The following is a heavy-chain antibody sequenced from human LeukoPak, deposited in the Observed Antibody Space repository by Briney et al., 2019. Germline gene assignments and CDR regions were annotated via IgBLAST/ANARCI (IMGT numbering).Heavy chain of an antibody. CDR3: ARATYLYNYYGMDV. CDR2: IYHSGST. D-gene: IGHD3-10*01. Sequence: SETLSLTCTVSGGSISSYYWSWIRQPPGKGLEWIGYIYHSGSTYYNPSLKSRVTISVDRSKNQFSLKLSSVTAADTAVYYCARATYLYNYYGMDVWGQGTTVTVSS. CDR1: GGSISSYY. V-gene: IGHV4-59*12. J-gene: IGHJ6*02.